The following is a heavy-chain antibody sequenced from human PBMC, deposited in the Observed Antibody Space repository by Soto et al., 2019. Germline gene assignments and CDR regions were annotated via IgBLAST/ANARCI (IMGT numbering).Heavy chain of an antibody. Sequence: QLQLQESGSGLVKPSQTLSLTCAVSGGSISSGGYSWSWIRQPPGKGLEWIGYIYHRGSTYYTPPRKSRVTISVDRSKNQFSLKLSSVTAADTAVYYCAAGGGLPRYYWGKGTLVTVSS. D-gene: IGHD5-12*01. V-gene: IGHV4-30-2*01. CDR3: AAGGGLPRYY. J-gene: IGHJ4*02. CDR1: GGSISSGGYS. CDR2: IYHRGST.